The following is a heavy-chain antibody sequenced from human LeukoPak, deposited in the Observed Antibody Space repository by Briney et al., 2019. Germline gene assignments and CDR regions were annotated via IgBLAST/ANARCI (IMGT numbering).Heavy chain of an antibody. V-gene: IGHV1-18*01. Sequence: ASVKVSCKASGYTFTSYGISWVRQAPGQGLEWMGWISAYNGNTNYAQKLQGRVTMTTDASTSTAYMELRSLRSDDTAVYYCARDPLYGDYPDFDYWGQGTLVTVSS. D-gene: IGHD4-17*01. CDR1: GYTFTSYG. J-gene: IGHJ4*02. CDR2: ISAYNGNT. CDR3: ARDPLYGDYPDFDY.